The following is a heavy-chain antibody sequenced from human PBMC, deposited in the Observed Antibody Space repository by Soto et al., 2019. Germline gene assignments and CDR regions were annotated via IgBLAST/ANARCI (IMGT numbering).Heavy chain of an antibody. Sequence: EVQLLESGGGLVQPGGSLRLSCTASGFTFSDYAMTWVRQTPGKGLECVAGIYGSGRVIQYADSVKGRFTISRDNYMNTLYLQMNSLTDEDTAVYYCAKDHVSGDGLRLMDQWGQGTLVTVSP. CDR1: GFTFSDYA. J-gene: IGHJ4*02. CDR2: IYGSGRVI. V-gene: IGHV3-23*05. CDR3: AKDHVSGDGLRLMDQ. D-gene: IGHD4-17*01.